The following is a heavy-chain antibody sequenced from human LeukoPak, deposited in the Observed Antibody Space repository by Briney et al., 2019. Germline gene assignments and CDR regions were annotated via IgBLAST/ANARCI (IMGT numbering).Heavy chain of an antibody. D-gene: IGHD5-24*01. Sequence: GESLKISCKGSGYSFTGYWIGGVRHVPGKGLEYMGIIYPGDFDTRYSPSFQGQVTISADKSISTAYLQWSSLKASDTAMYYCATLVGYGSFFDYWGQGTLVTVSS. CDR2: IYPGDFDT. J-gene: IGHJ4*02. CDR1: GYSFTGYW. CDR3: ATLVGYGSFFDY. V-gene: IGHV5-51*01.